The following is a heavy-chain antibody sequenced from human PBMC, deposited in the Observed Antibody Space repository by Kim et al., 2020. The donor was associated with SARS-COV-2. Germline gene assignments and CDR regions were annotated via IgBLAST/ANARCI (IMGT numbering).Heavy chain of an antibody. D-gene: IGHD1-7*01. J-gene: IGHJ4*02. V-gene: IGHV3-30*02. Sequence: AESVKGRFTISRDNSKNTLYLQMNSLRAEDTAVYYCAKDRRVELHGAHDYWGQGTLVTVSS. CDR3: AKDRRVELHGAHDY.